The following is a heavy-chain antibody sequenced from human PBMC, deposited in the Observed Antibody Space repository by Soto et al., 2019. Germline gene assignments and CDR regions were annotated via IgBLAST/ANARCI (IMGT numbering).Heavy chain of an antibody. D-gene: IGHD6-13*01. CDR3: AVPGAGDFDY. Sequence: SETLSLTCTVSGGSISSGGYYWSWIRQHPGKGLEXXXEXYXXXSXXXXPSLKSRVTISIDKSKNQLSLRLTSMTAADTAVYYCAVPGAGDFDYWSQGTLVTVSS. V-gene: IGHV4-31*09. CDR1: GGSISSGGYY. CDR2: XYXXXSX. J-gene: IGHJ4*02.